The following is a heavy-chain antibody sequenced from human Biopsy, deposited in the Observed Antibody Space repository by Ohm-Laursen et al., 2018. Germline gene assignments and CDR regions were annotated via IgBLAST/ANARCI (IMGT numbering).Heavy chain of an antibody. D-gene: IGHD3-22*01. CDR3: AKGYTDYSDSSGFSYYFRY. CDR2: VFDRGTT. V-gene: IGHV4-59*12. J-gene: IGHJ4*02. CDR1: GESFSGYY. Sequence: PSETLSLTCAVYGESFSGYYWTWIRQSPGKGLEWIGHVFDRGTTNYTPSVRSRVTMSEDTSKKQFSLKMTSVTAADTAMYYCAKGYTDYSDSSGFSYYFRYWGQGTLVTVSS.